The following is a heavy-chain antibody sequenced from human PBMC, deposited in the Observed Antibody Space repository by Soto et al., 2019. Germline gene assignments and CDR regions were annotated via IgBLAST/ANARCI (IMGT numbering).Heavy chain of an antibody. CDR1: GFTFSSYA. D-gene: IGHD2-15*01. V-gene: IGHV3-30-3*01. Sequence: GGSLRLSCAASGFTFSSYAMHWVRQAPGKGLEWVAVISYDGSNKYYADSVKGRFTISRDNSKNTLYLQMNSLRAEDTAVYYCARDLIVVVVAAFGSGYYGMDVWGQGTTVTVSS. CDR3: ARDLIVVVVAAFGSGYYGMDV. J-gene: IGHJ6*02. CDR2: ISYDGSNK.